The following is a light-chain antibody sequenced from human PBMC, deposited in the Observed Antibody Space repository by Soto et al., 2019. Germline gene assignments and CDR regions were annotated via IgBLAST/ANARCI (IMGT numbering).Light chain of an antibody. Sequence: EIVLTQSPGTLSLSPGERATLSCRASQSVSSSYLAWYQQKPDQAPRLLIYGTSSRATAIPDRFSGSGSGTVFTLTISRLEPEDFAVYYCQQYGSSSWTFGQGTKVDIK. CDR2: GTS. CDR1: QSVSSSY. J-gene: IGKJ1*01. V-gene: IGKV3-20*01. CDR3: QQYGSSSWT.